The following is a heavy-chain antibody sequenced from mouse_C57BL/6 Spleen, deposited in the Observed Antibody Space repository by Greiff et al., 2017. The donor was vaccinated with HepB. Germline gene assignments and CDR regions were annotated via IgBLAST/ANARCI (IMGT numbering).Heavy chain of an antibody. CDR2: IRSKSNNYAT. CDR3: VREGNYDYAMDY. J-gene: IGHJ4*01. Sequence: EVQLVESGGGLVQPKGSLKLSCAASGFSFNTYAMNWVRQAPGKGLEWVARIRSKSNNYATYYADSVKDRFTISRDDSESMLYLQMNNLKTEDTAMYYCVREGNYDYAMDYWGQGTSVTVSS. D-gene: IGHD2-1*01. V-gene: IGHV10-1*01. CDR1: GFSFNTYA.